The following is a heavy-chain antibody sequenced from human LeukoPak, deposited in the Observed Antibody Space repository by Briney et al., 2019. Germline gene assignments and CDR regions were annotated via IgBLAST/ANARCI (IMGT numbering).Heavy chain of an antibody. J-gene: IGHJ5*02. D-gene: IGHD6-19*01. CDR2: ISAYNGNT. V-gene: IGHV1-18*01. CDR1: GYTFTSYG. Sequence: ASVKVSCKASGYTFTSYGISWVRQAPGQGLEWMGWISAYNGNTNYAQKLQGRVTMTTDTSTSTACMELRSLRSDDTAVYYCARDVAVALGWFDPWGQGTLVTVSS. CDR3: ARDVAVALGWFDP.